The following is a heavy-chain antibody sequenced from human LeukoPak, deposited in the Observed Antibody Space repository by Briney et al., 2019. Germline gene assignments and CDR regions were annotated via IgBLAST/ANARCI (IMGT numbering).Heavy chain of an antibody. D-gene: IGHD3-9*01. V-gene: IGHV3-23*01. CDR1: GFTFSSYA. J-gene: IGHJ4*02. Sequence: GSLRLSCAASGFTFSSYAMSWVRQAPGKGLEWVSAISGSGGSTYYADSVKGRFTISRDNSKNTLYLQMNSLRAEDTAVYYCAKGSHYDILTGYDYWGQGTLVTVSS. CDR3: AKGSHYDILTGYDY. CDR2: ISGSGGST.